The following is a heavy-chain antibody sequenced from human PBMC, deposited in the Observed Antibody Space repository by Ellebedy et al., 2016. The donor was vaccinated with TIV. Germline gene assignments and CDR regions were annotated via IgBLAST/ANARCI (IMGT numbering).Heavy chain of an antibody. J-gene: IGHJ4*02. CDR3: ARVHYDSSGYYRGGFDY. CDR1: GGSISSYY. CDR2: IYYSGST. D-gene: IGHD3-22*01. V-gene: IGHV4-59*01. Sequence: GSLRLXXTVSGGSISSYYWSWIRQPPGKGLEWIGYIYYSGSTNYNPSLKSRVTISVDTSKNQFSLKLSSVTAADTAVYYCARVHYDSSGYYRGGFDYWGQGTLVTVSS.